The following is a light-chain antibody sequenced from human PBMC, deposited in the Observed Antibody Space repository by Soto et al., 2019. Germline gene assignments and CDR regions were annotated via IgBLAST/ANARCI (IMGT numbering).Light chain of an antibody. V-gene: IGKV3-11*01. CDR2: DAS. Sequence: EIVLTQSPATLSLSPGERATLSCRASQSVDTYLAWYQQKPGQAPRLLIYDASNRATGIPARFSGSGSGTDFTLTISSLEPEDLAVYYCQQRSNWLWTFGQGTKV. J-gene: IGKJ1*01. CDR3: QQRSNWLWT. CDR1: QSVDTY.